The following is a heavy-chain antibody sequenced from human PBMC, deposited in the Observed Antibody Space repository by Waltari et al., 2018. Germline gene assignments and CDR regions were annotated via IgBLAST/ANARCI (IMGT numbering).Heavy chain of an antibody. V-gene: IGHV3-30-3*01. CDR1: GFTFSSYA. Sequence: QVQLVESGGGVVQPGRSLRLSCAASGFTFSSYAMHWVRPAPGKGLEWVAVVSYDGSNKNYADSVKGRFTISRDNSKNTLYLQMNSLRAEDTAVYFCASALYSSSWGPFDYWGQGTLVTVSS. J-gene: IGHJ4*02. CDR2: VSYDGSNK. D-gene: IGHD6-6*01. CDR3: ASALYSSSWGPFDY.